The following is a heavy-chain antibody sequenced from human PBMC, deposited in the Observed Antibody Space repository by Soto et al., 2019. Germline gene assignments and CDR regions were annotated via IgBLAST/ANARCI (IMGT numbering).Heavy chain of an antibody. Sequence: GESLRLSCAXXXXXXXXXXXXWVRQAPGKWLEWVSTISGSGGSTYYADSVKGRFTISRDNSKNTLYLQMNSLRAEDTAVYYCAKGYSYRYYYFEYWGQGTLVTVSS. D-gene: IGHD5-18*01. V-gene: IGHV3-23*01. CDR2: ISGSGGST. CDR3: AKGYSYRYYYFEY. CDR1: XXXXXXXX. J-gene: IGHJ4*02.